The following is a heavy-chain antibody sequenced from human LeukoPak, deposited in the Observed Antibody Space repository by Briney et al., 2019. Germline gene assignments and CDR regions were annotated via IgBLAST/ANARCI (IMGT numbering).Heavy chain of an antibody. J-gene: IGHJ4*02. CDR3: ARGGTVTTYFDY. D-gene: IGHD4-17*01. CDR1: GYRFTNYW. CDR2: IYPGDSDT. V-gene: IGHV5-51*01. Sequence: GESLKISCKASGYRFTNYWLGWLRQMPGKGLEWMGIIYPGDSDTRYSPSFQGQVTISADKSISTAYLQWSSLKASDTAMYYCARGGTVTTYFDYWGQGTLVTVSS.